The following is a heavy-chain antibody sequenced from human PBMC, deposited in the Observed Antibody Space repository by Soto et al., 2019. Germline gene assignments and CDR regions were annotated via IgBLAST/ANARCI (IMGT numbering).Heavy chain of an antibody. CDR1: GYSFTSYW. D-gene: IGHD3-3*01. CDR3: ARHSDPDFWSGYLAGYFDY. Sequence: GESLKISCKGSGYSFTSYWIGWVRQMPGKGLEWMGIIYPGDSDTRYSPSFQGQVTTSADKSISTAYLQWSSLKASDTAMYYCARHSDPDFWSGYLAGYFDYWGQGTLVTVSS. CDR2: IYPGDSDT. V-gene: IGHV5-51*01. J-gene: IGHJ4*02.